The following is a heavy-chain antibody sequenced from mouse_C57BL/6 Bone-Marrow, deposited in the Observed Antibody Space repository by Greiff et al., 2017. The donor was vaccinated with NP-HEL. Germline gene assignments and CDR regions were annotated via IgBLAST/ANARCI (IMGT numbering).Heavy chain of an antibody. J-gene: IGHJ2*01. D-gene: IGHD2-4*01. V-gene: IGHV5-17*01. CDR2: ISSGSSTI. CDR1: GFTFSDYG. Sequence: EVMLVESGGGLVKPGGSLKLSCAASGFTFSDYGMHWVRQAPEKGLEWVAYISSGSSTIYYADTVKGRFTISRDNAKNTLFLQMTSLRSKDTAMYYCARRGITRIFFDYWGQGTTLTVSS. CDR3: ARRGITRIFFDY.